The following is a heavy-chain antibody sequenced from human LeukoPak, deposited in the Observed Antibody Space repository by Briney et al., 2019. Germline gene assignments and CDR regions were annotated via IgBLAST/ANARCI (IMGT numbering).Heavy chain of an antibody. D-gene: IGHD1-14*01. CDR2: IYTSGST. V-gene: IGHV4-4*09. CDR1: GGSISSYY. Sequence: PSETLSLTCTVSGGSISSYYWSWIRQPPGKGLEWIGYIYTSGSTNYNPSRKGRVTISVATSKNQFSLKLSSVTAADTAVYYCARLWTRNPRAYYMDVWGKGTTVTVSS. J-gene: IGHJ6*03. CDR3: ARLWTRNPRAYYMDV.